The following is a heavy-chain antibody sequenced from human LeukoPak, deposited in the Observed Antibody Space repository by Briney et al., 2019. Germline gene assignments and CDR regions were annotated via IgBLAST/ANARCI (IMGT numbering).Heavy chain of an antibody. V-gene: IGHV3-49*03. Sequence: GGSLGLSCTASGFTFGDYAMSWFRQAPGKGLEWVGFIRSKAYGGTTEYAASVKGRFTISRDDSKSIAYLQMNSLKTEDTAVYYCTRDLNGDYGFAFDIWGQGTMVTVSS. D-gene: IGHD4-17*01. CDR1: GFTFGDYA. CDR3: TRDLNGDYGFAFDI. J-gene: IGHJ3*02. CDR2: IRSKAYGGTT.